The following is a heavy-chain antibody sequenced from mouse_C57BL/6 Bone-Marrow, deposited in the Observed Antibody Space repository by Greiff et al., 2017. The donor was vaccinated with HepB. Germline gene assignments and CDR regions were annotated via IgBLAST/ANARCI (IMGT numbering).Heavy chain of an antibody. V-gene: IGHV14-1*01. J-gene: IGHJ3*01. Sequence: VQLQQSGAELVRPGASVKLSCTASGFNINDYYMHWVKQRPEQGLEWIGRIDPEDGDTEYAPKFQGKATMTADTSSNTAYLQLSSLTSEDTAVYYCTTGDSNYLAWFAYWGQGTLVTVSA. CDR3: TTGDSNYLAWFAY. CDR1: GFNINDYY. CDR2: IDPEDGDT. D-gene: IGHD2-5*01.